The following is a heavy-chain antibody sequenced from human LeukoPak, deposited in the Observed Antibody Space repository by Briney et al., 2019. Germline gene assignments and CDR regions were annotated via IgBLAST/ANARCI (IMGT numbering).Heavy chain of an antibody. J-gene: IGHJ4*02. Sequence: GGSLRLSCAASGFTFSSYWMHWVRQAPGKGLVWVSRINSDGSSTSYADSVKGRFTISRDNAKNTLYLQMNSLRAEDTAVYYCARKRGSSWALDYWGQGTLVTVSS. CDR3: ARKRGSSWALDY. CDR2: INSDGSST. CDR1: GFTFSSYW. D-gene: IGHD6-13*01. V-gene: IGHV3-74*01.